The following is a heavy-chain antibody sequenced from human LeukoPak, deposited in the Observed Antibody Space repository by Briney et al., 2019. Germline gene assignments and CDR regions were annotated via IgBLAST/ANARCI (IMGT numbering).Heavy chain of an antibody. Sequence: SETLSLTCTVSGGSISSGSYYWSWIRQPAGKGLEWIGRIYTSGSTNYNPSLKSRVTISVDTSKNQFSLKLSSVTAADTAVYYCAGNWGYNWNFDYWGQGTLVTVSS. V-gene: IGHV4-61*02. CDR3: AGNWGYNWNFDY. J-gene: IGHJ4*02. CDR2: IYTSGST. D-gene: IGHD1-20*01. CDR1: GGSISSGSYY.